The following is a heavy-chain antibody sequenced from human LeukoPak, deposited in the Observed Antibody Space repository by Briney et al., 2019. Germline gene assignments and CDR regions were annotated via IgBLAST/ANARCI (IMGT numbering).Heavy chain of an antibody. CDR2: IYPGDSDT. D-gene: IGHD2-15*01. Sequence: GESLKISCKGSGYSFTNYWIGWVRQMPGKGLEWMGTIYPGDSDTRYSPSFQGQVTISADKSISTAYLQWSSLKASDTAMYYCARQYCSGGNCYNHNWFDPWAKGPRSPSPQ. J-gene: IGHJ5*01. CDR1: GYSFTNYW. V-gene: IGHV5-51*01. CDR3: ARQYCSGGNCYNHNWFDP.